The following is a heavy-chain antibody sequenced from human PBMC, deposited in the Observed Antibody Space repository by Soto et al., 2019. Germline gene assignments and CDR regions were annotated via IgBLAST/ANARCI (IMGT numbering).Heavy chain of an antibody. CDR3: ARIPTGYSSSDADY. V-gene: IGHV4-59*11. J-gene: IGHJ4*02. Sequence: SETLSLTCTVSGGSISSHYWSWIRQPPGKGLEWIGYIYYSGSTNYNPSLKSRVTISVDTSKNQFSLKLSSVTAADTAVYYCARIPTGYSSSDADYWGQGTLVTVSS. CDR1: GGSISSHY. D-gene: IGHD6-13*01. CDR2: IYYSGST.